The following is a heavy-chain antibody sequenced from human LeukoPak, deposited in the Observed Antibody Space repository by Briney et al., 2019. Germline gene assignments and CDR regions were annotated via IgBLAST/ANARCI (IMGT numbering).Heavy chain of an antibody. Sequence: PGGSPRLSCAASGFTVSSNYMSWVRQAPGKGLEWVSVIYSGGSTYYADSVKGRFTISRDNSKNTLYLQMNSLRAEDTAVYYCARDRVLGIAAAAPNYYYYGMDVWGQGTTVTVSS. D-gene: IGHD6-13*01. CDR2: IYSGGST. CDR3: ARDRVLGIAAAAPNYYYYGMDV. CDR1: GFTVSSNY. V-gene: IGHV3-66*01. J-gene: IGHJ6*02.